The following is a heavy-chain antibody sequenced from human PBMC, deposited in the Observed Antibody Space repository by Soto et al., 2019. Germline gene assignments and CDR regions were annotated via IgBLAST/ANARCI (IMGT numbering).Heavy chain of an antibody. CDR1: GGTFSSYT. CDR3: ARAVSSSGWFDP. V-gene: IGHV1-69*02. Sequence: QVQLVQSGAEVKKPGSSVKVSCKASGGTFSSYTISWVRQAPGQGLEWMGRIIPILGIANYAQKFQGRVTIXAXXSTSTAYVELSSLRSEDTAVYYCARAVSSSGWFDPWGQGTLVTVSS. J-gene: IGHJ5*02. CDR2: IIPILGIA. D-gene: IGHD6-13*01.